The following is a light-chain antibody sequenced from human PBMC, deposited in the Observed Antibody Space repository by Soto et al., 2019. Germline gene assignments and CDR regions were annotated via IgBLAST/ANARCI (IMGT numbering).Light chain of an antibody. CDR2: GTS. Sequence: ELILTQSPDTLSLSLGERATVSCRASQSISSAYLAWLQQKPGQDPRLLIYGTSTRATGIPDRFSGSGSGTDFTLTINRLEPEDFAVYYCQHSSSPFTFGPGTKVEIK. CDR1: QSISSAY. J-gene: IGKJ3*01. CDR3: QHSSSPFT. V-gene: IGKV3-20*01.